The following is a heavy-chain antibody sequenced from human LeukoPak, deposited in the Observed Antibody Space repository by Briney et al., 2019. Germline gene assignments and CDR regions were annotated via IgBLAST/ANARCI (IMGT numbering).Heavy chain of an antibody. Sequence: AGGSLRLSCAASGFTFSYYAMHWVRQAPGKGLEWVAVISYDGSNKYYADSVRGRFTISRDNSKNTLYLQMNSLRAEDTAVYYCARGNYYDSSGYTTGDWFDPWGQGTLVTVSS. CDR1: GFTFSYYA. J-gene: IGHJ5*02. CDR2: ISYDGSNK. V-gene: IGHV3-30-3*01. CDR3: ARGNYYDSSGYTTGDWFDP. D-gene: IGHD3-22*01.